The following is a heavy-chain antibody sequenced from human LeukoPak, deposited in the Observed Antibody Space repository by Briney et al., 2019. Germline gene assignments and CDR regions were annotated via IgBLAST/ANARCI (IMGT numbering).Heavy chain of an antibody. J-gene: IGHJ5*02. CDR2: IYHSGST. V-gene: IGHV4-4*02. D-gene: IGHD3-10*01. Sequence: SETLFLTCAGSGGSISSSNWWSWVRQPPGKGLEWIGEIYHSGSTNYNPSLKSRVTISVDKSKNQFSLKLSSVTAADTAVYYCATMVRGVIPWFDPWGQGTLVTVSS. CDR1: GGSISSSNW. CDR3: ATMVRGVIPWFDP.